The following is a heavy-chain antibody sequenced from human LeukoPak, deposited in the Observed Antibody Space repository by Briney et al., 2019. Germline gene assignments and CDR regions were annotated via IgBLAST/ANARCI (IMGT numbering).Heavy chain of an antibody. J-gene: IGHJ5*02. D-gene: IGHD6-19*01. CDR2: IYTSGST. V-gene: IGHV4-4*07. Sequence: PSETLSLTCTVSGGSISSYYWSWIRQPAGKGLEWIGRIYTSGSTNYNPSLKSRVTMSVDTSKTQSSLKLSSVTAADTAVYYCARDIAVAGTPGNWFDPWGQGTLVTVSS. CDR1: GGSISSYY. CDR3: ARDIAVAGTPGNWFDP.